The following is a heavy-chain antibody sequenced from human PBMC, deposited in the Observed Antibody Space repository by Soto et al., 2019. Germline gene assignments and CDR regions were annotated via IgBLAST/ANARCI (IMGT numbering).Heavy chain of an antibody. J-gene: IGHJ4*02. V-gene: IGHV4-34*01. Sequence: SETLSLTCAVYGGSFSGYYWSWIRQPPGKGLEWIGEINHSGSTNYNPSLKSRVTISVDMSQNQFSLKLTSVTAADTAVYYCARHGAIYSNSWYDFDYWGQGTLVTVSS. CDR2: INHSGST. CDR1: GGSFSGYY. CDR3: ARHGAIYSNSWYDFDY. D-gene: IGHD5-18*01.